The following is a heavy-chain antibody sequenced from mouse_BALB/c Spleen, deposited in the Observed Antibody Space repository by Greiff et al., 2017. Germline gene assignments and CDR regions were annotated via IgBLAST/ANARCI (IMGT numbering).Heavy chain of an antibody. Sequence: EVKLMESGGGLVKPGGSLKLSCAASGFTFSSYAMSWVRQTPEKRLEWVASISSGGSTYYPDSVKGRFTISRDNARNILYLQMSSLRSEDTAMYYCAREGTLRAWFAYWGQGTLVTVSA. J-gene: IGHJ3*01. CDR3: AREGTLRAWFAY. CDR1: GFTFSSYA. V-gene: IGHV5-6-5*01. CDR2: ISSGGST. D-gene: IGHD1-1*01.